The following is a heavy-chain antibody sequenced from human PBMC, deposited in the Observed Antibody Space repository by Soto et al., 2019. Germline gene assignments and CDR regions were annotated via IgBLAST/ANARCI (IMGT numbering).Heavy chain of an antibody. CDR2: ISGSGGST. CDR1: GFTFSSYA. Sequence: EVQLLESGGGLVQPGGSLRLSCAASGFTFSSYAMSWVRQAPGKGLEWVSAISGSGGSTYYADSVKGRFTISRDNSKNTLYLQMNSLRAEDTAVYYCAKVANYYDSSGHGAFDIWGQGTMVTVSS. CDR3: AKVANYYDSSGHGAFDI. V-gene: IGHV3-23*01. J-gene: IGHJ3*02. D-gene: IGHD3-22*01.